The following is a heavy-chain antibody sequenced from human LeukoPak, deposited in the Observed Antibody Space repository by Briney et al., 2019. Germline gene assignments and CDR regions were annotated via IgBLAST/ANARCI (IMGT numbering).Heavy chain of an antibody. CDR1: GFTFSMYW. J-gene: IGHJ3*02. CDR2: IKQDGSER. CDR3: AAGGGAFNI. Sequence: GGSLRLSCAAAGFTFSMYWMSWVRQAPGKGLEWVANIKQDGSERNYVDSVKGRFTISRDNAKNSLYLQMNSLRVDDTAIYYCAAGGGAFNIWGQGTMVTVSS. D-gene: IGHD3-16*01. V-gene: IGHV3-7*01.